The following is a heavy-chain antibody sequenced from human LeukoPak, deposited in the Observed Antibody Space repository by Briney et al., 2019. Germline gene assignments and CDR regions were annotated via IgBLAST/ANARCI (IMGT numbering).Heavy chain of an antibody. J-gene: IGHJ5*02. CDR2: ISPYNGNT. D-gene: IGHD6-13*01. CDR3: ARTSYSSTWLNNWFDP. Sequence: ASVKVSCKASGYTFTTHGISWVRQAPGQGLEWVAWISPYNGNTNYSQKFQGRLTMTTDTSTTTAYMELRSLKSDDTAVYYCARTSYSSTWLNNWFDPWGQGTLVTVSS. V-gene: IGHV1-18*01. CDR1: GYTFTTHG.